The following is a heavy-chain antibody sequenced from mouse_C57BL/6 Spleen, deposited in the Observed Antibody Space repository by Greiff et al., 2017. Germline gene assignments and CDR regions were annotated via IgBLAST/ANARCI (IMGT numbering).Heavy chain of an antibody. D-gene: IGHD2-5*01. Sequence: VQLVESGPGLVQPSQSLSITCTVSGFSLTSYGVHWVRQSPGKGLEWLGVIWSGGSTNYNSALMSRLSISKDNSKSQVFLKMNSLQTDATAMYYCASHSNLYAMDYWGQGTSVTVSS. CDR3: ASHSNLYAMDY. V-gene: IGHV2-4-1*01. J-gene: IGHJ4*01. CDR1: GFSLTSYG. CDR2: IWSGGST.